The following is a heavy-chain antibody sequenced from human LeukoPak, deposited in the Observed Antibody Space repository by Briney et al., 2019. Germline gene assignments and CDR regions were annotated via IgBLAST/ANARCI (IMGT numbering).Heavy chain of an antibody. J-gene: IGHJ1*01. D-gene: IGHD5-12*01. CDR1: GFTFSTYW. CDR3: ARDSPGYGAYVS. CDR2: IKEDGSRE. Sequence: GGSLRLSCAASGFTFSTYWMTWVRQAPGKALEWVANIKEDGSREYYVDSVKGRFTISRDNAKNSLYLQMDSLTAEDTAVYYCARDSPGYGAYVSWGQGTLVSVSS. V-gene: IGHV3-7*01.